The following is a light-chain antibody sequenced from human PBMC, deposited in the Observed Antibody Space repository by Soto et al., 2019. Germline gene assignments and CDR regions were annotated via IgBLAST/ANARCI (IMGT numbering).Light chain of an antibody. CDR2: DAS. Sequence: EIVLTQSPDTLSLSPGERATLSCRASQSVSSYLAWYQQKPGQAPRLLIYDASNRAAGIPARFSGSGSGTDFTLTISSLEPEDFAVYYCQQRSNWPMYTFGQGTKLEIK. CDR3: QQRSNWPMYT. V-gene: IGKV3-11*01. CDR1: QSVSSY. J-gene: IGKJ2*01.